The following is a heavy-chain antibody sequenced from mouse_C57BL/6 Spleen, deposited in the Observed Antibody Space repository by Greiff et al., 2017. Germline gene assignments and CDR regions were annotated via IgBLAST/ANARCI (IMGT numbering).Heavy chain of an antibody. Sequence: EVKLVESGPGLVKPSQSLSLTCSVTGYSITSGYYWNWIRQFPGNKLEWMGYISYDGSNNYNPSLKNRISITRDTSKNQFFLKLKSVTTEDTATYYGERTLLNNRESSSFDDWGQGTTLTVSS. CDR2: ISYDGSN. D-gene: IGHD1-1*01. V-gene: IGHV3-6*01. CDR3: ERTLLNNRESSSFDD. CDR1: GYSITSGYY. J-gene: IGHJ2*01.